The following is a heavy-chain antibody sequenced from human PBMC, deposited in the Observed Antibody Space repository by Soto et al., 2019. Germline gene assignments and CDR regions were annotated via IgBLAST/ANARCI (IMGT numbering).Heavy chain of an antibody. Sequence: QLQLQESGSGLVKPSQTLSLTCAVSGGSISSGGYSWSWIRQPPGTGLEWIGYIYHSGSTYYNPSLPSRVTISVDRCKTQLSMNLSSLTAADTAVYYCASAVPVSFDYWGQGTLVTVSS. CDR2: IYHSGST. J-gene: IGHJ4*02. D-gene: IGHD4-17*01. V-gene: IGHV4-30-2*01. CDR3: ASAVPVSFDY. CDR1: GGSISSGGYS.